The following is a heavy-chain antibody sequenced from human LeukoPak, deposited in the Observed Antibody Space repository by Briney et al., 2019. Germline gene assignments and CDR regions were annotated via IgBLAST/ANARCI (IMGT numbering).Heavy chain of an antibody. D-gene: IGHD2-15*01. V-gene: IGHV3-66*01. Sequence: PGGSLRLSCAASGFSVGSHYMTWVRQAPGKGLEWVSVIYGGGGTYYADSVRGRFTISRDNSKNTLDLQMKSLRAGDTAVYFCARGYSSEWGSMGMNYWGQGTLVTVSS. J-gene: IGHJ4*02. CDR2: IYGGGGT. CDR1: GFSVGSHY. CDR3: ARGYSSEWGSMGMNY.